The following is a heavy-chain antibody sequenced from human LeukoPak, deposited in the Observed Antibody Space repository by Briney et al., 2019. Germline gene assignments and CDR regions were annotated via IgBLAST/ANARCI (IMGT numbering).Heavy chain of an antibody. CDR2: TYYRTKWYY. CDR1: GDSVSSNNAA. Sequence: SQTLSLTRAISGDSVSSNNAAWNWIRQSPSRGIEWLGRTYYRTKWYYDYAVAVRSRVIVNADTSTNQVPLQLNSVSPNDTAVYYCARGASGMTVALFKHWGRGTLVTVSS. D-gene: IGHD6-19*01. J-gene: IGHJ1*01. V-gene: IGHV6-1*01. CDR3: ARGASGMTVALFKH.